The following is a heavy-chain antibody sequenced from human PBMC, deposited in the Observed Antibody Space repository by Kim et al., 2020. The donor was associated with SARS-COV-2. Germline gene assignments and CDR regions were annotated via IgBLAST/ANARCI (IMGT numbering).Heavy chain of an antibody. J-gene: IGHJ4*02. D-gene: IGHD3-3*01. CDR3: AKDGVGSSSSFDY. V-gene: IGHV3-30*02. Sequence: YADSVQGRFTISRTNSKNTLYLQLSSLGAEDTAVYYCAKDGVGSSSSFDYWGQGTLVTVSS.